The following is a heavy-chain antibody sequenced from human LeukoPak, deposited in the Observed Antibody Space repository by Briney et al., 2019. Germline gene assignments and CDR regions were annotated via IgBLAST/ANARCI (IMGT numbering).Heavy chain of an antibody. J-gene: IGHJ5*02. CDR2: ITGTGNTI. CDR1: GFPFSDYY. V-gene: IGHV3-11*04. Sequence: AGGSLRLSCAASGFPFSDYYMGWIRQAPGRRLEWISYITGTGNTIHYADSVKGRFTISRDNAKNSVYLQMNSLRAEDTAVYFCARVYSGTHWDRDTWGQGTLVTVSS. CDR3: ARVYSGTHWDRDT. D-gene: IGHD6-19*01.